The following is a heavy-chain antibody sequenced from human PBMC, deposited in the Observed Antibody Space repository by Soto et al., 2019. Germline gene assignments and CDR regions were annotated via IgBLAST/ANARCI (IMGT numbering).Heavy chain of an antibody. CDR2: IKSKTDGGTT. J-gene: IGHJ4*02. CDR1: GFTFSNAW. Sequence: PGGSLRLSCAASGFTFSNAWMSWVRQAPGKGLEWVGRIKSKTDGGTTDYAAPVKGRFTISRDDSKNTLYLQMNSLKTEDTAVYYCTTESSRTGIPSFFDYWGQGTLVTVSS. D-gene: IGHD3-10*01. CDR3: TTESSRTGIPSFFDY. V-gene: IGHV3-15*01.